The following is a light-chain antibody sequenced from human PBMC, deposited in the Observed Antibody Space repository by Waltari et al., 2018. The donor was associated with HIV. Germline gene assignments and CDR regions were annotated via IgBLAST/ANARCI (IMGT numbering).Light chain of an antibody. CDR3: QQVNSYPLT. CDR2: AAS. J-gene: IGKJ4*01. V-gene: IGKV1-9*01. Sequence: DIQLTQSPSSLSASVGDRVTITCRASQGISSYLAWYQQRPGKAPMLLIYAASTLQSGVPSRFSGSGFGTEFTLTISSLQPEDFATYYCQQVNSYPLTFGGGTKVEIK. CDR1: QGISSY.